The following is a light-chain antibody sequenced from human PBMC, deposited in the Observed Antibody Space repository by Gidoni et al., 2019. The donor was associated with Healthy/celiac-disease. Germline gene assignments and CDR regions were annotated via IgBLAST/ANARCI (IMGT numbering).Light chain of an antibody. CDR2: LGS. Sequence: DIVMTQSQLSLPVTPGEPAAISCRSSQSLLHSNGYNYLDWYLQKQGQSPQLLIYLGSNRASGVPDRFSGSGSGTDFTLKISRVEAEDVGVYYCMQALQTPPTFGQGTKLEIK. CDR1: QSLLHSNGYNY. CDR3: MQALQTPPT. V-gene: IGKV2-28*01. J-gene: IGKJ2*01.